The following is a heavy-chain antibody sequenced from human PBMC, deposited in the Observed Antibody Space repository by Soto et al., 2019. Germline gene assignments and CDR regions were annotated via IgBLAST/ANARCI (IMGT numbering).Heavy chain of an antibody. CDR3: ARDEAIGVARTLKVRFYP. Sequence: ASVKVSCKASGYTFTSYYMHWVRQAPGQGLEWMGIINPSGGSTSYAQKFQGRVTMTRDTSTSTVYMELSSLRSEDTAVYYCARDEAIGVARTLKVRFYPWGQGTLVTVSS. J-gene: IGHJ5*02. V-gene: IGHV1-46*01. D-gene: IGHD6-19*01. CDR2: INPSGGST. CDR1: GYTFTSYY.